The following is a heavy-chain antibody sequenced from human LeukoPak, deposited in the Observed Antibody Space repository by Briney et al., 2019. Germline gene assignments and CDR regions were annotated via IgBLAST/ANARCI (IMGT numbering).Heavy chain of an antibody. D-gene: IGHD5-12*01. CDR1: GFTFSNAW. J-gene: IGHJ4*02. Sequence: PGGSLRLSCAASGFTFSNAWMNWVRQAPGKGLEWVAYIRSSGNPIYYADSVKGRFTISRDNVQNSLYLQMNSLRAEDTAVYYCARGLYSGYVWGQGTLVTVSS. V-gene: IGHV3-48*01. CDR3: ARGLYSGYV. CDR2: IRSSGNPI.